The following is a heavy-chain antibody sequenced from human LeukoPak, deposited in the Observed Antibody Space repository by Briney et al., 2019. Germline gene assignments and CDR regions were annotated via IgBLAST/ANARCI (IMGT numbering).Heavy chain of an antibody. Sequence: PSETLSLTCTVSGGSISTYYWSWIRQPSGKGLEWIGYIYYSGSTNYNPSLKSRVTISVDTSKNQFSLKLSSVTAADTAVYYCARRMDDAFDIWGQGTMVTVSS. CDR2: IYYSGST. CDR3: ARRMDDAFDI. V-gene: IGHV4-59*01. CDR1: GGSISTYY. J-gene: IGHJ3*02. D-gene: IGHD2-8*01.